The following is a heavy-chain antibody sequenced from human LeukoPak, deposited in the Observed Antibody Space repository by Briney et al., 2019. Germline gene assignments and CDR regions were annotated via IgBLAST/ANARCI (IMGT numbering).Heavy chain of an antibody. CDR1: GGSISSYY. V-gene: IGHV4-59*01. J-gene: IGHJ3*02. D-gene: IGHD5-18*01. CDR3: ARDRPDSYGYDAFDI. CDR2: TYYSGST. Sequence: SETLSLTCTVSGGSISSYYWSWIRQPPGKGLEWIGYTYYSGSTNYNPSLKSRVTISVDTSKNQFSLKLSSVTAADTAVYYCARDRPDSYGYDAFDIWGQGTMVTVSS.